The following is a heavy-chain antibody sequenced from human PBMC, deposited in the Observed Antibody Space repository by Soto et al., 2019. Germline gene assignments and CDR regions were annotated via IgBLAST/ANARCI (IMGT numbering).Heavy chain of an antibody. Sequence: SETLSLTGTVSGGSISSISYYWGWIRQPPGKGLEYIGNIHYTGNTFYNASLKSRVTISVDTSKNQVSLKLRSVTAADTAVYYCARQVIAAAGTGYFQHWGQGAPVTVSS. CDR1: GGSISSISYY. CDR2: IHYTGNT. V-gene: IGHV4-39*01. CDR3: ARQVIAAAGTGYFQH. J-gene: IGHJ1*01. D-gene: IGHD6-13*01.